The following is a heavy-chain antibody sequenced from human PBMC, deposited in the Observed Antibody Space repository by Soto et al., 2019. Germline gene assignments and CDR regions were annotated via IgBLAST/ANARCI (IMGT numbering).Heavy chain of an antibody. D-gene: IGHD2-15*01. J-gene: IGHJ4*02. CDR1: AYPFTAFD. Sequence: QVQLVQSGAEVKKPGASVKVSCEASAYPFTAFDINWVRQAAGQGLGWMGWMNPSSGDSAFAQRLQDRITMTRPASISTAYMALSRLTSDHTPVYYCVRQPGGVATPGDDYWGQGTLVTASS. CDR3: VRQPGGVATPGDDY. CDR2: MNPSSGDS. V-gene: IGHV1-8*01.